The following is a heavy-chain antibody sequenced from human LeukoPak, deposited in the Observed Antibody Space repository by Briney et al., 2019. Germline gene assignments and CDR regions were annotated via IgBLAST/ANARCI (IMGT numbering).Heavy chain of an antibody. Sequence: SVKVSCKASGGTLSSYAISWVRQAPGQGLEWMGGIIPIFGTANYAQKFQGRVTITRNTSISTAYMELSSLRSEDTAVYYCARGRVQLWLNWFDPWGQGTLVTVSS. CDR1: GGTLSSYA. CDR3: ARGRVQLWLNWFDP. V-gene: IGHV1-69*05. CDR2: IIPIFGTA. D-gene: IGHD5-18*01. J-gene: IGHJ5*02.